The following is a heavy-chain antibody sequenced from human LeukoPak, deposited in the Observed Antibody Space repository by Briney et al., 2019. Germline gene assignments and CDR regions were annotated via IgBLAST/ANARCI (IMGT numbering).Heavy chain of an antibody. V-gene: IGHV3-48*01. CDR2: ISSSSSTI. J-gene: IGHJ4*02. Sequence: GGSLRLSCAASGFTFSSYWMSWVRQAPGKGLEWVSYISSSSSTIYYADSVKGRFTIPRDNAKNSLYLQMNSLRAEDTAVYYCARGHMVRGFDYWGQGTLVTVSS. CDR3: ARGHMVRGFDY. CDR1: GFTFSSYW. D-gene: IGHD3-10*01.